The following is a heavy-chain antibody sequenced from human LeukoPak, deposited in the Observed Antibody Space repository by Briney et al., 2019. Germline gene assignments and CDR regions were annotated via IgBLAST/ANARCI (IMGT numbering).Heavy chain of an antibody. CDR3: ARGPPLFLP. V-gene: IGHV3-33*01. Sequence: PGGSLRLSCAASGFTFSSYGMHWVRQAPGKGLEWVAVIWYDGSNKYYADSVKGRFTISRDNAKNSLYLQMHSLRAEDTAVYYCARGPPLFLPWGQGTMVTVSS. CDR1: GFTFSSYG. J-gene: IGHJ3*01. CDR2: IWYDGSNK. D-gene: IGHD3-22*01.